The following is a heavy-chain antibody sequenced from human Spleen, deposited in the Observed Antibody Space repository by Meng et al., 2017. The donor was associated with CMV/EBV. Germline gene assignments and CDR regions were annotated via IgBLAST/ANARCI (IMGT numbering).Heavy chain of an antibody. CDR3: ARDPRQRFLEWLPYGMDV. Sequence: SVKVSCKISGGSFSSYAISWVRQVPGHGLEWMGEIIPIFGSTKYAQRFQGRLTITTRESTTTAFMELSSLRSEDTAVYYCARDPRQRFLEWLPYGMDVWGQGTTVTVSS. CDR1: GGSFSSYA. CDR2: IIPIFGST. J-gene: IGHJ6*02. V-gene: IGHV1-69*05. D-gene: IGHD3-3*01.